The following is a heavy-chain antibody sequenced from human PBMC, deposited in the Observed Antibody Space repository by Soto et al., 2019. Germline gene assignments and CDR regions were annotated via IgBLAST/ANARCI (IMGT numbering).Heavy chain of an antibody. D-gene: IGHD2-21*02. CDR1: GFTFSSYA. J-gene: IGHJ1*01. CDR2: ISGSGGST. CDR3: AKDLVVYCGGDCQAEYFQH. V-gene: IGHV3-23*01. Sequence: EVQLLESGGGLVQPGGSLRLSCAASGFTFSSYAMSWVRQAPGKGLEWVSAISGSGGSTYYADSVKGRFTISRDNSKNTLYLQMNSLRAEDTAVYYCAKDLVVYCGGDCQAEYFQHWGQGTLVTVSS.